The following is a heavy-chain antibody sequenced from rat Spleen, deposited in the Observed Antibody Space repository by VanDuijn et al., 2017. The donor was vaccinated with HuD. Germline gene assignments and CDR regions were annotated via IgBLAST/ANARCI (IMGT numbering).Heavy chain of an antibody. D-gene: IGHD1-11*01. V-gene: IGHV5-27*01. J-gene: IGHJ2*01. CDR2: ISPSGGST. CDR1: GFTFSDFY. Sequence: EVQLVESGGGLVQPGRSLKLSCAASGFTFSDFYMAWVRQAPTKGLEWVASISPSGGSTYYRDSMKGRFTISRENAKATLYLQMDSLRSEDTATYYCATTPEGYFDYWGQGVMVTVSS. CDR3: ATTPEGYFDY.